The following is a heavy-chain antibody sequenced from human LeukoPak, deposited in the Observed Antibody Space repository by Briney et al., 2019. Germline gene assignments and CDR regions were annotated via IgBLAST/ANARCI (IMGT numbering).Heavy chain of an antibody. CDR1: GGSISSSTHY. CDR2: IDYSGST. D-gene: IGHD6-25*01. CDR3: ARPGISAASPFSSDF. J-gene: IGHJ4*02. V-gene: IGHV4-39*01. Sequence: PSETLSLTCTVSGGSISSSTHYWGWIRQPPGKGLEWIGSIDYSGSTFYNPSLKSRVTTSVDTSKNQFSLNLSSVTAADTAVYYCARPGISAASPFSSDFWGQGTLVTVSS.